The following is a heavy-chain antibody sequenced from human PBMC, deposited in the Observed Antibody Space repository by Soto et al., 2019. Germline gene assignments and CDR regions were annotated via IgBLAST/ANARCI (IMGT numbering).Heavy chain of an antibody. Sequence: LTCAGSGGSNSSGGYSSNWKKQPPGKGLEWIGYIYHSGSTSYNPSLKSRVSISVDRSKNQFSLKLSSVTAADTAVYYCARAGDSSGPVALGYWGQGTLVTVSS. CDR1: GGSNSSGGYS. V-gene: IGHV4-30-2*01. CDR3: ARAGDSSGPVALGY. J-gene: IGHJ4*02. CDR2: IYHSGST. D-gene: IGHD6-19*01.